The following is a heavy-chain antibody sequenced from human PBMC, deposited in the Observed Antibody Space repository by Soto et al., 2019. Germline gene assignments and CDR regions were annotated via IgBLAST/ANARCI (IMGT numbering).Heavy chain of an antibody. CDR2: INAGNGNT. Sequence: QVQLVQSGAEVKKPGASVKVSCKASGYTFTSYAMHWVRQAPGQRLEWMGWINAGNGNTKYSQKFQGRVTITSDTSASKAYMEMSSLRSEDTAVYYCARSGILTGYHDYWGQGTLVTVSS. D-gene: IGHD3-9*01. CDR1: GYTFTSYA. J-gene: IGHJ4*02. V-gene: IGHV1-3*01. CDR3: ARSGILTGYHDY.